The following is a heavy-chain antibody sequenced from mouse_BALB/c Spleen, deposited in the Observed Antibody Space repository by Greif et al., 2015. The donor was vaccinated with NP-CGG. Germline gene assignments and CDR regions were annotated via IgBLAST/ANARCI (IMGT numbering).Heavy chain of an antibody. D-gene: IGHD3-1*01. CDR3: ARGSSGHAMDY. J-gene: IGHJ4*01. CDR2: IDPFNGGT. V-gene: IGHV1S135*01. CDR1: GYSFTSYY. Sequence: EVQLQQSGPELMKPGASVKISCKASGYSFTSYYMHWVKQSHGKSLEWIGYIDPFNGGTSYNQKFKGKATLTVDKSSSTAYMHLSSLTSEYSAVYYCARGSSGHAMDYWGQGTSVTVSS.